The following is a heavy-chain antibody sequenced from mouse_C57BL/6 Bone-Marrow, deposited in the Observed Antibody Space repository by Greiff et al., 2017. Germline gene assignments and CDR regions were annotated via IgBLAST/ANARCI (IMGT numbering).Heavy chain of an antibody. V-gene: IGHV1-69*01. D-gene: IGHD2-5*01. CDR1: GYTFTSYW. Sequence: QVQLKQPGAELVMPGASVKLSCKASGYTFTSYWMHWVKQRPGQGLEWIGEIDPSDSYTNYNQKFKGKSTLTVDKSSSTAYMQLSSLTSEDSAVYDCARENYSNYGGYFDVWGTGTTVTVAS. J-gene: IGHJ1*03. CDR2: IDPSDSYT. CDR3: ARENYSNYGGYFDV.